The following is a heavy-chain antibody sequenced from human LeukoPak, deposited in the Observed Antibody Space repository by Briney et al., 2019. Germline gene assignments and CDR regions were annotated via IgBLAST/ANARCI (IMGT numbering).Heavy chain of an antibody. J-gene: IGHJ4*02. Sequence: PGGSLRLSCAASGFIFSNYEMNWVRQAPGKGLEWVAFIPYDGIKKYYADSVKGRFTISRDNAKNSLYLQMNSLRAEDTAVYYCARRGRTEWFLDYWGQGTLVTVSS. V-gene: IGHV3-30*04. CDR2: IPYDGIKK. CDR1: GFIFSNYE. D-gene: IGHD3-3*01. CDR3: ARRGRTEWFLDY.